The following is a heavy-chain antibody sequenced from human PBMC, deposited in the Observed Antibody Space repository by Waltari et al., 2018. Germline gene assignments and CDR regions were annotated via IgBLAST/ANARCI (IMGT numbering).Heavy chain of an antibody. V-gene: IGHV3-21*01. D-gene: IGHD5-18*01. J-gene: IGHJ6*03. CDR3: ARDGDTAMVTMDYYYYMDV. CDR2: ISSSSSYI. CDR1: GFTFSSYS. Sequence: EVQLVESGGGLVKPGGSLRLSCAASGFTFSSYSMNWVRQAPGTGLECVSSISSSSSYIYYADSVKGRFTISRDNAKNSLYLQMNSLRAEDTAVYYCARDGDTAMVTMDYYYYMDVWGKGTTVTVSS.